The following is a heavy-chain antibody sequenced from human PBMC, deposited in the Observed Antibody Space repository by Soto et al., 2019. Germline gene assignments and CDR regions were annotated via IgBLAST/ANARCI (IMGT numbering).Heavy chain of an antibody. CDR1: GGSFSGYY. J-gene: IGHJ4*02. V-gene: IGHV4-34*01. CDR2: INHSGST. Sequence: QVQLQQWGAGLLKPSETLSLTCAVYGGSFSGYYWSWIRQPPGKGLEWIGEINHSGSTNYNPSLKSRVTISVDTSKNQFPLKLSSVTAADTAVYYCARADIVLMVYAYWGQGTLVTVSS. D-gene: IGHD2-8*01. CDR3: ARADIVLMVYAY.